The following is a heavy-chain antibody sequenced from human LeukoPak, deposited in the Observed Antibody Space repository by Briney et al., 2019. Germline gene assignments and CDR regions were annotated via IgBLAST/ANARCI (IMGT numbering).Heavy chain of an antibody. CDR3: ARSSAVVPAVAAIDY. J-gene: IGHJ4*02. CDR1: GFTFSSYA. V-gene: IGHV3-33*01. CDR2: IWYDGSNK. D-gene: IGHD2-2*01. Sequence: GGSLRLSCAAYGFTFSSYAMHWDRQAPGKGLEWVAVIWYDGSNKYYADSVKGRFTISRDNSKNTLYLQMNSLRAEDTAVYYCARSSAVVPAVAAIDYWGQGTPVTVSS.